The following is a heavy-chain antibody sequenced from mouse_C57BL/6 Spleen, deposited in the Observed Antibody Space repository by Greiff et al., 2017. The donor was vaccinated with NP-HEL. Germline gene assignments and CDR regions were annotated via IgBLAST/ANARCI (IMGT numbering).Heavy chain of an antibody. CDR2: IDPATGGT. D-gene: IGHD1-1*01. V-gene: IGHV1-15*01. CDR1: GYTFTDYE. J-gene: IGHJ4*01. Sequence: QVQLQQSGAELVRPGASVTLSCKASGYTFTDYEMHWVKQTPVHGLEWIGAIDPATGGTAYNQKFKGKAILTADKSSSTAYMELRRLTSEVSAGYYCTTFFTTVVAPLDAMDYGGQGTSVTVSS. CDR3: TTFFTTVVAPLDAMDY.